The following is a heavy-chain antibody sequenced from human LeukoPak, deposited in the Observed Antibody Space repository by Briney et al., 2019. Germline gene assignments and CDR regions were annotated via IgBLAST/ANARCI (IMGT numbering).Heavy chain of an antibody. J-gene: IGHJ4*02. Sequence: SQTLSLTCAISGDSVSSNSAAWNWIRQSPSRGLEWLGRTYYRSKWYNDYAISVKSRIIINPDTSKNQFSLQLNSMTPDDTAVYYCARDHYGATIAPSSLDYWGQGTLVTVSS. CDR3: ARDHYGATIAPSSLDY. V-gene: IGHV6-1*01. D-gene: IGHD1-26*01. CDR1: GDSVSSNSAA. CDR2: TYYRSKWYN.